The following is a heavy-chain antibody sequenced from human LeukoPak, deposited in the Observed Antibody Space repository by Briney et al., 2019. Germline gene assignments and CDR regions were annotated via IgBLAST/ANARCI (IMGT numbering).Heavy chain of an antibody. CDR1: GGSISSYY. CDR2: IYYSGST. Sequence: PSETLSLTCTVSGGSISSYYWSWIRQPPGKGLEWIGYIYYSGSTNYNPSLKSRVTISVDTSKNQFSLKLSSVTAADTAVYYCAKLSLRYQLLYSIDYWGQGTLVTVSS. J-gene: IGHJ4*02. D-gene: IGHD2-2*02. CDR3: AKLSLRYQLLYSIDY. V-gene: IGHV4-59*01.